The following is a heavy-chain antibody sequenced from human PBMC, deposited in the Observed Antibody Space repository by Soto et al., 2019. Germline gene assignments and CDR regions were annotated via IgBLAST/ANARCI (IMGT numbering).Heavy chain of an antibody. CDR2: IIPLFGTT. D-gene: IGHD3-10*01. V-gene: IGHV1-69*01. Sequence: QVQVVQSGVEVRRPGSSVKVSCKASGDTFKNCVISWVRQAPGQGLEWMGGIIPLFGTTDFAQRLQGSLTITTDESTTTAYMELSRLRSEDTATYYCAAELGFGKLSVVWGQGTTVIVSS. J-gene: IGHJ6*02. CDR3: AAELGFGKLSVV. CDR1: GDTFKNCV.